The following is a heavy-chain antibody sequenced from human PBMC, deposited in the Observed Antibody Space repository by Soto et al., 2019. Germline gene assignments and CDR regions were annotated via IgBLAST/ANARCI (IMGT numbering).Heavy chain of an antibody. D-gene: IGHD5-18*01. CDR3: AKSGGYNYGYQETDY. J-gene: IGHJ4*02. Sequence: EVQLLESGGGLVQPGGSLGLSCAASGFTFSSYAMSWVRQAPGKGLEWVSAISGSGGSTYYADSVKGRFTISRDNSKNTLYLQMNSLRAEDTAVYYCAKSGGYNYGYQETDYWGQGTLVTVSS. CDR2: ISGSGGST. CDR1: GFTFSSYA. V-gene: IGHV3-23*01.